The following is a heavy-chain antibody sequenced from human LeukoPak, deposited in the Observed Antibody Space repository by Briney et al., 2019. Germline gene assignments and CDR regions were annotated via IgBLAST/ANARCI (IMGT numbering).Heavy chain of an antibody. CDR2: IYYSGST. CDR1: GGSISSSSYY. Sequence: SETLSLTCTVSGGSISSSSYYWGWIRQPPGKGLEWIGSIYYSGSTYYDPSLKSRVTISVDTSKNQFSLKLSSVTAADTAVYYCARHVTRDMSYYDFWSGYYTSPAFDIWGQGTMVTVSS. V-gene: IGHV4-39*01. D-gene: IGHD3-3*01. J-gene: IGHJ3*02. CDR3: ARHVTRDMSYYDFWSGYYTSPAFDI.